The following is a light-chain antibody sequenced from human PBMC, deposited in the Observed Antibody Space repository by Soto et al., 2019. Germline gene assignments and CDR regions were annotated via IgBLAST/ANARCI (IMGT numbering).Light chain of an antibody. CDR3: QQYGSSSYT. Sequence: EIVLTQSPGTLSLSPGERATLSCRASQSVSSSYLAWYQQKPGQAPRLLIYGASSRATGIPDRFRGSGSGTDFTLTISSLEPEDFAVYYCQQYGSSSYTFGQGTKLEIK. V-gene: IGKV3-20*01. CDR2: GAS. CDR1: QSVSSSY. J-gene: IGKJ2*01.